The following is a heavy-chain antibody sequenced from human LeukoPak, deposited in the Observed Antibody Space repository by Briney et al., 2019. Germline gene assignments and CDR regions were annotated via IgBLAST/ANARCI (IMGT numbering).Heavy chain of an antibody. V-gene: IGHV5-51*01. J-gene: IGHJ4*02. CDR3: ARQGSIAAPGAGDY. Sequence: GESLKISCKGSGYSFTSYWIGWVRQMPGKRLEWMGIIYPGDSDTRYSPSLQGQVPISADKSISTAYLQWSSLKASDTAMYYCARQGSIAAPGAGDYWGQGTLVTVSS. CDR2: IYPGDSDT. CDR1: GYSFTSYW. D-gene: IGHD6-6*01.